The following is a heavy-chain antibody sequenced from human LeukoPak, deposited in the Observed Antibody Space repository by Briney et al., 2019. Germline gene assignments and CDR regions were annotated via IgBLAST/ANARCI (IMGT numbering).Heavy chain of an antibody. CDR1: GGTFSSYA. Sequence: GASVKVSCKASGGTFSSYAISWVRQAPGQGLEWMGGIIPIFGTANYAQKFQGRVTITADESTSTAYMELSSLRSEDTAVYYCTTARRDSSSWIEYWGQGTLVTVSS. D-gene: IGHD6-13*01. J-gene: IGHJ4*02. CDR3: TTARRDSSSWIEY. V-gene: IGHV1-69*13. CDR2: IIPIFGTA.